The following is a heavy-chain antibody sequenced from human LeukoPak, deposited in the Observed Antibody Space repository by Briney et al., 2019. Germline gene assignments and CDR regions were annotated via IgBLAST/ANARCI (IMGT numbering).Heavy chain of an antibody. CDR1: GFTFSNYW. CDR3: ARRQPLGCSGTSCFAGPVDY. CDR2: ISGTSDYI. D-gene: IGHD2-2*01. V-gene: IGHV3-21*01. Sequence: GGSLRLSCAASGFTFSNYWMTWVRQAPGKGLEWVSSISGTSDYIYYADSVKGRFTISRDNGKNSLYLQMNSLRAEDTAVYYCARRQPLGCSGTSCFAGPVDYWGQGTLVTVSS. J-gene: IGHJ4*02.